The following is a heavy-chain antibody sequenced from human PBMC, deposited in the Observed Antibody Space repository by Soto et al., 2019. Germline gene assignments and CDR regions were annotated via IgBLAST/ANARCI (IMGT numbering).Heavy chain of an antibody. D-gene: IGHD5-18*01. J-gene: IGHJ2*01. CDR3: ATHTAMVGSYWYFEL. CDR2: ISGSGGNT. Sequence: EVQLLESGGDLVQPGGSLRLSSAAYGFAFSNYAMSWIREAPGKGLEWVSAISGSGGNTYYADSVKGRFTISRDNSKNTLYLQMNSLRAEDTAVYYCATHTAMVGSYWYFELWGRGTLVTVSS. CDR1: GFAFSNYA. V-gene: IGHV3-23*01.